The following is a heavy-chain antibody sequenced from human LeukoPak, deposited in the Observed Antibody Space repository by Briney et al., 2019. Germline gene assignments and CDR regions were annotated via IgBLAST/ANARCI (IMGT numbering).Heavy chain of an antibody. D-gene: IGHD3-10*01. CDR2: IYTSGST. V-gene: IGHV4-4*07. Sequence: PSETLSLTCTVSGGSISSYYWSWIRQPAGKGLEWIGRIYTSGSTNYNPSLKSRVTMSVDTSKIQFSLKLSSVTAADTAVYYCARVYYGSGSSSYYYYMDVWGKGTTVTVSS. CDR3: ARVYYGSGSSSYYYYMDV. J-gene: IGHJ6*03. CDR1: GGSISSYY.